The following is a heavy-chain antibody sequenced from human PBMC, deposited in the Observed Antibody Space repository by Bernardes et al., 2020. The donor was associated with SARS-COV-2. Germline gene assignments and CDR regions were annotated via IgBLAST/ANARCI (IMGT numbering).Heavy chain of an antibody. J-gene: IGHJ5*02. CDR1: GFTFSSSW. Sequence: GGSLRLSCEASGFTFSSSWMHWVRQAPGKGLVWVSRINPDGNSTSYADSVKGRFTITRDNAKNTLYLQMNSLRAGDTAVYYCAGDLGYCTNGVCSPWGQGTLVTVSS. CDR2: INPDGNST. V-gene: IGHV3-74*01. CDR3: AGDLGYCTNGVCSP. D-gene: IGHD2-8*01.